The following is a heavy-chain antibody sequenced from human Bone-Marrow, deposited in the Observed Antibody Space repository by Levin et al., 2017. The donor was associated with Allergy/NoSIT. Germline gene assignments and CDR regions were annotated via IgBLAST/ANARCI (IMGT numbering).Heavy chain of an antibody. Sequence: GESLKISCKASGYSFTNYWIGWVRQMPGKGLEWVGIIYPDDSYTTYSPSFQGQVTISADKSICTAYLQWSSLKASDTAMDYCARLYCSASSCSPVGVYYFYYYMDVWGKGTTVTVTS. D-gene: IGHD2-2*01. CDR2: IYPDDSYT. CDR3: ARLYCSASSCSPVGVYYFYYYMDV. CDR1: GYSFTNYW. J-gene: IGHJ6*03. V-gene: IGHV5-51*01.